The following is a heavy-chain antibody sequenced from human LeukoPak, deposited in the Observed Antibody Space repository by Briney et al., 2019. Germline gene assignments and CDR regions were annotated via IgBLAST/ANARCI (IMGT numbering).Heavy chain of an antibody. Sequence: PSETLSLTCTVSGGSLSSYYWSWIRQPAGKGLEWIGRIYTSGSTNYNPSLKSRVTMSVDTSKNQFSLKLSSVTAADPAVYYCARDPPVWGSYRYTGGFDYWGQGTLVTVSS. CDR3: ARDPPVWGSYRYTGGFDY. D-gene: IGHD3-16*02. CDR1: GGSLSSYY. V-gene: IGHV4-4*07. J-gene: IGHJ4*02. CDR2: IYTSGST.